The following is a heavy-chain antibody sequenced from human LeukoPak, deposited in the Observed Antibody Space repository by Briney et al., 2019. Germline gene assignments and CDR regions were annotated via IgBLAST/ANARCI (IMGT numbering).Heavy chain of an antibody. CDR2: ICYSEST. Sequence: SETLSLTCTVSGGSISSYYWSWIRQPPGKGLEWIGYICYSESTNYNPSLKSRVTISVDTSKNQFSLRLNSVTAADTAVYYCARGPLYGSGTYSYQTYNWFDPWGQGTLVTVSS. CDR3: ARGPLYGSGTYSYQTYNWFDP. CDR1: GGSISSYY. V-gene: IGHV4-59*01. D-gene: IGHD3-10*01. J-gene: IGHJ5*02.